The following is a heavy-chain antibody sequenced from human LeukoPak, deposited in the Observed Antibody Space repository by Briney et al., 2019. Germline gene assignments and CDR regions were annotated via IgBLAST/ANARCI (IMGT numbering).Heavy chain of an antibody. Sequence: GGSLRLSCAASGFTFSNTWMNWVRQAPGKGLEWVGRIQSKTDGGTTEYAAPVKGRFTISRDDSKTTLYLQMNSLETEDTAVYYCATLTVRGVINIWGQGTLVTVSS. D-gene: IGHD3-10*01. V-gene: IGHV3-15*01. CDR3: ATLTVRGVINI. CDR1: GFTFSNTW. CDR2: IQSKTDGGTT. J-gene: IGHJ4*02.